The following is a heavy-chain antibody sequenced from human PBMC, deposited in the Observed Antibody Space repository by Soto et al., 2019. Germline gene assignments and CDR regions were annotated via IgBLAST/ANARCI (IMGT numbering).Heavy chain of an antibody. D-gene: IGHD6-19*01. CDR3: AISSGWDNWFDP. Sequence: PSETLSLTCTVSGGSISISSYYWGCMRQPPGKGLEWIGSIYYSGSTYYNPSLKSRVTISVDTSKNQFSLKLSSVTAADTAVYYCAISSGWDNWFDPWGQGTLVTVSS. CDR2: IYYSGST. V-gene: IGHV4-39*01. J-gene: IGHJ5*02. CDR1: GGSISISSYY.